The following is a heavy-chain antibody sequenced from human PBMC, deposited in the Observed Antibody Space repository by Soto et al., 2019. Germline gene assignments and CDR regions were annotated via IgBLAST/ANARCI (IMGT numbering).Heavy chain of an antibody. CDR3: ARGRGSSWPYYYYYGMDV. D-gene: IGHD6-13*01. J-gene: IGHJ6*02. CDR1: GGTFSSYA. V-gene: IGHV1-69*13. CDR2: IIPIFGTA. Sequence: SVKVSCKASGGTFSSYAISWVRQAPGQGLEWMGGIIPIFGTANYAQKFQGRVTITADESTSTAYMELSSLRSEDTAVYYCARGRGSSWPYYYYYGMDVWGQGTTVTAP.